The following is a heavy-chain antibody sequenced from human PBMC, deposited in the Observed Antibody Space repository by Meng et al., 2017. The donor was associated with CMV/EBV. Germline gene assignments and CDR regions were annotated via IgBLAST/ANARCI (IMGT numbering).Heavy chain of an antibody. CDR2: IIPILGIA. V-gene: IGHV1-69*10. D-gene: IGHD3-3*02. CDR3: ARDAGTFLAYRGYFDY. CDR1: GGTFSSYA. Sequence: SVKVSCKASGGTFSSYAISWVRQAPGQGLEWMGGIIPILGIANYAQKFQGRVTITANKSTSTAYMELSSLRSEDTAVYYCARDAGTFLAYRGYFDYWGQGTLVTVSS. J-gene: IGHJ4*02.